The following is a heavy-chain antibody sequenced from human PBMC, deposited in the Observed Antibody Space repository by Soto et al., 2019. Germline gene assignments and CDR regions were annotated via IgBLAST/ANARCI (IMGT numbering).Heavy chain of an antibody. D-gene: IGHD2-2*01. CDR3: ARDFSSWFDP. Sequence: SGTLSLTCAVSCGSISSGGYSWSWIRQPPGKGLEWIGYIYHSGSTYYNPSLKSRVTISVDRSKNQFSLKLSSVTAADTAVYYCARDFSSWFDPWGQGTLVTVSS. V-gene: IGHV4-30-2*01. CDR1: CGSISSGGYS. J-gene: IGHJ5*02. CDR2: IYHSGST.